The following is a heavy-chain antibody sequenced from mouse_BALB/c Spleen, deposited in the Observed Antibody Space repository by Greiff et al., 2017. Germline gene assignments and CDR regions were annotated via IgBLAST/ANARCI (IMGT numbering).Heavy chain of an antibody. V-gene: IGHV3-2*02. J-gene: IGHJ3*01. CDR3: ARREVLAWFAY. Sequence: DVKLQESGPGLVKPSQSLSLTCTVTGYSITSDYAWNWIRQFPGNKLEWMGYISYSGSTSYNPSLKSRISITRDTSKNQFFLQLNSVTTEDTATYYCARREVLAWFAYWGQGTLVTVSA. CDR2: ISYSGST. CDR1: GYSITSDYA.